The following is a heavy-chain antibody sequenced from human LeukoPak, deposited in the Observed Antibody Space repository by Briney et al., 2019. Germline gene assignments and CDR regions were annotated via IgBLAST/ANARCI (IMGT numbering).Heavy chain of an antibody. V-gene: IGHV3-30*02. CDR2: ILYDGSNK. CDR1: GFTFSSYG. Sequence: GGSLRLSCAASGFTFSSYGMHWVRQAPGKGLEWVAFILYDGSNKYYADSVKGRFTISRDNSKNTLYLQMNSLRAEDTAVYYCAKLQNPYYDFWSGYSSFDYWGQGTLVTVSS. D-gene: IGHD3-3*01. J-gene: IGHJ4*02. CDR3: AKLQNPYYDFWSGYSSFDY.